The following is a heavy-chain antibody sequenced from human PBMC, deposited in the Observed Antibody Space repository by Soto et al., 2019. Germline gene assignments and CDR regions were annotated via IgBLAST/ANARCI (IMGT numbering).Heavy chain of an antibody. CDR1: GFTFSDYY. Sequence: PGGSLRLSCAASGFTFSDYYTSWIRQAPGKGLEWVSYISSSGSTIYCADSVKGRFTISRDNAKNSLYLQMNSLRAEDTAVYYCARGGYSSGWYDEYYYYYYGMDVWGQGTTVTVSS. V-gene: IGHV3-11*01. CDR3: ARGGYSSGWYDEYYYYYYGMDV. CDR2: ISSSGSTI. J-gene: IGHJ6*02. D-gene: IGHD6-19*01.